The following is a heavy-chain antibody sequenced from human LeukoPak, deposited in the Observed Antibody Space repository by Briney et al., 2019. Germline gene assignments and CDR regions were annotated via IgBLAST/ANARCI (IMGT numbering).Heavy chain of an antibody. CDR3: ARDRGYGSGDY. CDR1: GYTLTGYY. V-gene: IGHV1-2*06. CDR2: INPNSGGT. Sequence: ASVKVSXKASGYTLTGYYMHWVRQAPGQGLEWMGRINPNSGGTNYAQKFQGRVTMTRDTSISTAYMELSRLRSDDTAVYYCARDRGYGSGDYWGQGTLVTVSS. D-gene: IGHD3-10*01. J-gene: IGHJ4*02.